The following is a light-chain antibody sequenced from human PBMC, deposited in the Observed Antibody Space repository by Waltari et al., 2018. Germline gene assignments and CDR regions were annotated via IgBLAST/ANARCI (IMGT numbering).Light chain of an antibody. J-gene: IGKJ1*01. Sequence: EIVVTQSPATLSVSPGARAIPTCRASQSISSNLAWFQQKPGQSPRLLIYGASARASGVPARFSGSGSGTEFTLTITSLQSEDFAVYYCQQYHALPPSTFGQGTRV. V-gene: IGKV3-15*01. CDR1: QSISSN. CDR2: GAS. CDR3: QQYHALPPST.